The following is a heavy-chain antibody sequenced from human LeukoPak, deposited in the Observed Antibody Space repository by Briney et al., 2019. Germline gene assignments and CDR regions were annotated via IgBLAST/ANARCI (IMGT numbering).Heavy chain of an antibody. CDR1: GGSISSSSYY. Sequence: SETLSLTCTVSGGSISSSSYYWGWIRQPPGKGLEWIGSIYYSGSTYYSPSLRSRLSISKDTSKNQFSLNLSSLTAADTAVYYCTRDLGNWDIDYWGQGILVTVSS. D-gene: IGHD7-27*01. V-gene: IGHV4-39*07. CDR3: TRDLGNWDIDY. J-gene: IGHJ4*02. CDR2: IYYSGST.